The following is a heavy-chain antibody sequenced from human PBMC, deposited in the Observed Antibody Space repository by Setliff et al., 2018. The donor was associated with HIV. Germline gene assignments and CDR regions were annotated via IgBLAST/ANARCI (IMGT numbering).Heavy chain of an antibody. J-gene: IGHJ5*02. Sequence: SETLSLTCTVTGGSISSGGFYWTWIRQHPGKGLEWIGYIYNTGSTYHSPSLESRVTISIDTSKNQFSLKLYSVTAADTAVYYCARRIDDSGSFPDKNWFDTWGQGSLVTVSS. CDR3: ARRIDDSGSFPDKNWFDT. CDR1: GGSISSGGFY. V-gene: IGHV4-31*03. D-gene: IGHD3-10*01. CDR2: IYNTGST.